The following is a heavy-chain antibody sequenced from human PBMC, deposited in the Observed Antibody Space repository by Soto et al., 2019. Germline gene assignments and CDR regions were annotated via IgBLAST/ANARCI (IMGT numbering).Heavy chain of an antibody. Sequence: EVQLLESGGGLIHPGGSLRLSCRASGFAFSSFAMSWVRQAPGRGLEWVSGISGSGGHTYYADSVRGRFTISRDNSKNTLYVQMTSLRAADTAVYYCAKDRREVVPDNWFNFWGQGTLVTVSS. CDR2: ISGSGGHT. CDR1: GFAFSSFA. J-gene: IGHJ5*01. CDR3: AKDRREVVPDNWFNF. D-gene: IGHD2-2*01. V-gene: IGHV3-23*01.